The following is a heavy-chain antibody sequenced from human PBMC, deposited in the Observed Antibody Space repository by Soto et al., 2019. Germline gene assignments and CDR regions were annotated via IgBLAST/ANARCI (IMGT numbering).Heavy chain of an antibody. J-gene: IGHJ3*02. D-gene: IGHD3-10*01. CDR2: IYYSGST. CDR3: ARHDGLAASGAFDI. CDR1: GGSISSSSYY. V-gene: IGHV4-39*01. Sequence: SETLSLTCTVSGGSISSSSYYWGWIRQPPGKGLEWIGSIYYSGSTYYNPSLKSRVTISVDTSKNQFSLKLSSVTAADTAVYYCARHDGLAASGAFDIWGQGTMVTVSS.